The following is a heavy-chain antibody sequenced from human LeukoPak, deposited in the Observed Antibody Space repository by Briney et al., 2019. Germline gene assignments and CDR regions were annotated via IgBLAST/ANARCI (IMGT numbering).Heavy chain of an antibody. Sequence: PSETLSLTCTVSGGSIRSSYYYWGWIRQPPGKGLEWIGSIYYSGSTSYNPSLKSRVTISVDTSKNQFSLKLSSVTAADTAVYYCARGVTLIVVVIHDWYFDLWGRGTVFTVSS. CDR2: IYYSGST. CDR3: ARGVTLIVVVIHDWYFDL. V-gene: IGHV4-39*01. CDR1: GGSIRSSYYY. D-gene: IGHD3-22*01. J-gene: IGHJ2*01.